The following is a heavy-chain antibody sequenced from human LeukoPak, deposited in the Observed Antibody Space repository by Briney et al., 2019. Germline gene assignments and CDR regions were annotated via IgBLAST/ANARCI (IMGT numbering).Heavy chain of an antibody. CDR3: ARHLGDYFGKDAFDI. CDR2: IYYTGST. Sequence: SETLSLTCKVSGGSISSYYWSWIRQPPGKRLEWIGYIYYTGSTKYNPSLQSRVTMSVDVSKKQFSLKLSSVTAADTAVYYCARHLGDYFGKDAFDIWGQGTMVTVSS. D-gene: IGHD3-10*01. J-gene: IGHJ3*02. V-gene: IGHV4-59*08. CDR1: GGSISSYY.